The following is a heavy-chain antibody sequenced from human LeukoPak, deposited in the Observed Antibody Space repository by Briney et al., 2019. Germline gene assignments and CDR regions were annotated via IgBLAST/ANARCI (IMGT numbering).Heavy chain of an antibody. J-gene: IGHJ5*02. V-gene: IGHV4-4*07. D-gene: IGHD3-22*01. CDR2: IYTTEST. CDR3: ARTRYYYDSSGYYGWFDP. CDR1: GGSISSYY. Sequence: PSETLSLTCTVSGGSISSYYWSWIRQPAGKGLEWIGRIYTTESTNYNPSLKSRLTMSIDTSKNQFFLNLRSVTAADTAVYYCARTRYYYDSSGYYGWFDPWGQGTLVTVSS.